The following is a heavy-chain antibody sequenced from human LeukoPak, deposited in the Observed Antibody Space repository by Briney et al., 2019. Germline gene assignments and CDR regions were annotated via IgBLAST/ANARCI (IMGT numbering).Heavy chain of an antibody. Sequence: GGSLRLSCAASEFTFSSYWMHWVRQAPGKGLVWVSRINSDGSSTSYADSVKGRFTISRDNAKNTLYLQMNSLRAEDTAVYYCAREEYSGSYYYWGQGTLVTVSS. CDR3: AREEYSGSYYY. J-gene: IGHJ4*02. CDR1: EFTFSSYW. V-gene: IGHV3-74*01. CDR2: INSDGSST. D-gene: IGHD1-26*01.